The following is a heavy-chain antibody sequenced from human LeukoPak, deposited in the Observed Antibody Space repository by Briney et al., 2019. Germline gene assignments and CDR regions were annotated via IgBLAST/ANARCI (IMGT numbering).Heavy chain of an antibody. CDR1: GGTFSSYA. V-gene: IGHV1-69*04. J-gene: IGHJ6*02. CDR2: IIPILGIA. D-gene: IGHD3-10*01. CDR3: ARDLLLLWFGVGYYGMDV. Sequence: ASVKVSCKASGGTFSSYAISWVRQAPGQGLEWMGRIIPILGIANYAQKFQGRVTITADKSTSTAYMELSSLRSEDTAVYYCARDLLLLWFGVGYYGMDVWGQGTTVTVSS.